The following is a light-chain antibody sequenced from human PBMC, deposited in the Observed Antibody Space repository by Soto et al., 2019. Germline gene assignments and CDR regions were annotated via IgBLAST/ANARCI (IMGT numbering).Light chain of an antibody. V-gene: IGLV2-14*01. CDR1: SSDVGGYNY. J-gene: IGLJ1*01. CDR2: EVS. CDR3: SSYTSRSTFV. Sequence: QSVLTQPASVSGSPGQSITISCTGTSSDVGGYNYVSWCQQHPGKAPKLMIYEVSNRPSGVSNRFSGSKSDNTASLTISGLQAEDEADYYCSSYTSRSTFVFGTGTKVTVL.